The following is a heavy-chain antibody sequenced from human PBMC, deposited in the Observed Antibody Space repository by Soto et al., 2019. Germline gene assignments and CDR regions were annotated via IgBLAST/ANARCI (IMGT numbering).Heavy chain of an antibody. Sequence: GGSLRLSCAASGFTFDDYGMSWVRQAPGKGLEWVSGINWNGGSTGYADSVKGRFTISRDNAKNSLYLQMNSLRAEDTALYHCARVTLRTVTTLGESPSYYYYMDVWGKGTTVTVSS. CDR2: INWNGGST. V-gene: IGHV3-20*01. J-gene: IGHJ6*03. D-gene: IGHD4-17*01. CDR1: GFTFDDYG. CDR3: ARVTLRTVTTLGESPSYYYYMDV.